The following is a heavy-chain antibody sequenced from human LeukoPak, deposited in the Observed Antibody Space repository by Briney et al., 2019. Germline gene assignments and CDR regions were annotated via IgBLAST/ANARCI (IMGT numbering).Heavy chain of an antibody. J-gene: IGHJ4*02. CDR2: IKEDGSQK. CDR1: GFTFRTYW. V-gene: IGHV3-7*01. Sequence: AGGSLRLSCVGSGFTFRTYWMTWVRQAPGKGLEWVATIKEDGSQKDHVDSVKGRFTISRDNAKNSLYLQMNSLRAEDTAVYYCARVWYYYDSSGYYPDYWGQGTLVTVSS. CDR3: ARVWYYYDSSGYYPDY. D-gene: IGHD3-22*01.